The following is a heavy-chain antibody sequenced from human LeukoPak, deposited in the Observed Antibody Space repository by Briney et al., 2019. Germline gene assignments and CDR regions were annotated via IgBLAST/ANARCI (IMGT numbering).Heavy chain of an antibody. D-gene: IGHD3-16*01. J-gene: IGHJ4*02. CDR3: TLKAHTFGGVDDY. Sequence: GESLKISCKGSGYSFTSYWISWVRRMPGKGLEWMGRIDPSDSYTNYSPSFQGHVTISADKSISTAYLQWSSLKASDTAMYYCTLKAHTFGGVDDYWGQGTLVTVSS. CDR2: IDPSDSYT. CDR1: GYSFTSYW. V-gene: IGHV5-10-1*01.